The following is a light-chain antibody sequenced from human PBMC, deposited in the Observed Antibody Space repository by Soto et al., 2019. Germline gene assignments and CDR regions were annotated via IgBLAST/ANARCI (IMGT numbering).Light chain of an antibody. Sequence: EIVLTQSPATLSLSPGERATLSCRASQSVSSYLAWYQQKPGQAPRLLIYDASNRATGIPARFSGSGSGTDFTLTLSSLEPEDFAVYYCQQRSNWSPITFGQGTRLEIK. V-gene: IGKV3-11*01. J-gene: IGKJ5*01. CDR3: QQRSNWSPIT. CDR1: QSVSSY. CDR2: DAS.